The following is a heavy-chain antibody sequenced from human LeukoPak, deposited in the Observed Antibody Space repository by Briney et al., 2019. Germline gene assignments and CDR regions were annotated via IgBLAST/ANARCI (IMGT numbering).Heavy chain of an antibody. CDR3: ATGFPTVTTRPADGYYMDV. J-gene: IGHJ6*03. CDR1: GGTFSSYA. Sequence: EASVKVSCKASGGTFSSYAISWVRQAPGQGLEWMGGIIPIFGTANYAQKFQGRVTITTDESTSTAYMELSSLRSEDTAVYYCATGFPTVTTRPADGYYMDVWGKGTTVTVSS. CDR2: IIPIFGTA. D-gene: IGHD4-17*01. V-gene: IGHV1-69*05.